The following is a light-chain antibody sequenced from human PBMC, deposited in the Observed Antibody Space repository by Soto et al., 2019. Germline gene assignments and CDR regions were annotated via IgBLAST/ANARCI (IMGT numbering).Light chain of an antibody. Sequence: DIQMTQSPSTLSGSVGDRVTITCRASQTISSWLAWYQQKPGKAPKLLIYDASSLESGVPSRFSGSGSGAEFLLTISGLQPEDAATYYCQKYDSGPLTFGGGTKVDIK. CDR1: QTISSW. CDR3: QKYDSGPLT. CDR2: DAS. J-gene: IGKJ4*01. V-gene: IGKV1-5*01.